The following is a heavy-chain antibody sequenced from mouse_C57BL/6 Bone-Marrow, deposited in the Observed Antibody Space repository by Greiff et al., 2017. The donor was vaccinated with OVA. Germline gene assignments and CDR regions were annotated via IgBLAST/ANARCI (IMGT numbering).Heavy chain of an antibody. J-gene: IGHJ1*03. V-gene: IGHV1-81*01. Sequence: QVQLQQSGAELARPGASVKLSCKASGYTFTSYGISWVKQRTGQGLEWIGEIYPRSGNTYYNEKFKGKATLTADKSSSTAYMELRSLTSEDSAVYFCARCDYDGNWDFDDWGTGTKVTVSS. CDR3: ARCDYDGNWDFDD. CDR1: GYTFTSYG. D-gene: IGHD2-4*01. CDR2: IYPRSGNT.